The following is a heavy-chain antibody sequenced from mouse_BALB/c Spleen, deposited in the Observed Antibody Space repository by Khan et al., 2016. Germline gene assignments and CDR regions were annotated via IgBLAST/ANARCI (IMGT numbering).Heavy chain of an antibody. J-gene: IGHJ4*01. Sequence: VQLKESGPGLVKPSQSLSLTCTVTGYSITSDYAWNWIRQFPGNKLEWMGYISYSGSTSYHPSLKSRISITRDTSKNPFFLQLNSVTTEDTATDYCARGILRPYAMDCWGQGTSVTVSS. V-gene: IGHV3-2*02. CDR2: ISYSGST. D-gene: IGHD1-2*01. CDR3: ARGILRPYAMDC. CDR1: GYSITSDYA.